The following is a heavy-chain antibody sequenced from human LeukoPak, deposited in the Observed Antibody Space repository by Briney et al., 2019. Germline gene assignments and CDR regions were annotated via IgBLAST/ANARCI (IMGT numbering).Heavy chain of an antibody. CDR2: IKQDGSEK. J-gene: IGHJ4*02. CDR3: ARGGYDYVWGSYQLIDY. D-gene: IGHD3-16*02. CDR1: GFTFSSYW. Sequence: PGGSLRLSCAASGFTFSSYWMSWVRQAPGKGLEWVANIKQDGSEKYYVDSVKGRFTISRDNAKNSLYLQLNSLRAEDTAVYYCARGGYDYVWGSYQLIDYWGQGTLVTVSS. V-gene: IGHV3-7*03.